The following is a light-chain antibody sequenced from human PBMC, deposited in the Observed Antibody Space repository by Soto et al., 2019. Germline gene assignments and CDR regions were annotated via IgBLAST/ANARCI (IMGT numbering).Light chain of an antibody. Sequence: EIVMTQSPATLSVSPGERATLSCRASQSVSSNLAWYQQKPGQAPRLLIYGASTRATGIPARFSGSGSGTEFNLPISSLQSEDFAVYYCQQYNNWPPWTFGQGTKVEIK. V-gene: IGKV3-15*01. CDR2: GAS. CDR1: QSVSSN. J-gene: IGKJ1*01. CDR3: QQYNNWPPWT.